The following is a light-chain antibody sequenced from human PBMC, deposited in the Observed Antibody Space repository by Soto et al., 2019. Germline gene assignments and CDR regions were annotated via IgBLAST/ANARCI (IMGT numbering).Light chain of an antibody. CDR1: SSDVGAYTF. Sequence: QSVLTQPACVSGSPGQSITISCTGTSSDVGAYTFVSWYQQHPDKVPKLMIFDVSRRPSGVSDRFSGSKSGNTASLTISGLQPEDEADYYCSSYTSSSTHVFGSGTKLTVL. CDR2: DVS. CDR3: SSYTSSSTHV. V-gene: IGLV2-14*03. J-gene: IGLJ1*01.